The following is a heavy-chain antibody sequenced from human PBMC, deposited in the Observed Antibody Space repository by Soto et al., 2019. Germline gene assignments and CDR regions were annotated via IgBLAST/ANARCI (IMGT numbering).Heavy chain of an antibody. J-gene: IGHJ6*02. Sequence: SVNVSCKASGGTFSSYAISWVRQAPGQGLEWMGGIIPIFGTANYAQKFRGRVTITADESTSTAYMELSSLRSEDTAVYYCARQYYYGSGSYYPDKYYYYYYGMDVWGQGTTVTVSS. CDR2: IIPIFGTA. CDR3: ARQYYYGSGSYYPDKYYYYYYGMDV. D-gene: IGHD3-10*01. V-gene: IGHV1-69*13. CDR1: GGTFSSYA.